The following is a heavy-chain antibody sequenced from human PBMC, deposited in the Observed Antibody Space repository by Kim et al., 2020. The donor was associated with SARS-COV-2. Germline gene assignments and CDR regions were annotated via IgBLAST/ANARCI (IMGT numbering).Heavy chain of an antibody. D-gene: IGHD1-26*01. CDR2: IKHSGST. CDR1: GGSFNNYY. J-gene: IGHJ5*02. Sequence: SETLSLTCAVYGGSFNNYYWTWIRQPPGQGLEWIGEIKHSGSTNHNPSLKRRVTMSVDTSKNQFSLKLSSVTATDTAVYYCARGPRYDVGNSFRGSFDPWGQGSLVSVSS. CDR3: ARGPRYDVGNSFRGSFDP. V-gene: IGHV4-34*01.